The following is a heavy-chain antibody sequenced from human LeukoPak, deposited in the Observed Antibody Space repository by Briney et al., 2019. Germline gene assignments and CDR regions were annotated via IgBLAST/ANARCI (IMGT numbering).Heavy chain of an antibody. V-gene: IGHV3-48*02. CDR1: GFIFSTYS. Sequence: GGSLRLSCAASGFIFSTYSINWVRQAPGKGLEWVSHISSSSSSIYYADSVKGRFTISRDNAKNSLYLQMNSLRDEDTTVYYCARSGYGSSWYFFDYWGQGTLVTVSS. J-gene: IGHJ4*02. CDR2: ISSSSSSI. D-gene: IGHD6-13*01. CDR3: ARSGYGSSWYFFDY.